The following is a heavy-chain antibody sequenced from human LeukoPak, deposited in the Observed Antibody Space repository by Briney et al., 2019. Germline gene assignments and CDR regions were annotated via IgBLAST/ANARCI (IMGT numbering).Heavy chain of an antibody. CDR1: GGSISSGGYY. J-gene: IGHJ4*02. CDR3: ARAGTVTTPRD. CDR2: IYYSGST. D-gene: IGHD4-17*01. Sequence: SQTLSLTCTVSGGSISSGGYYWSWIRQHPGTGLEWIGYIYYSGSTNYNPSLKSRVTISVDTSKNQFSLKLNSVTAADTAVYYCARAGTVTTPRDWRQGTLVTVSS. V-gene: IGHV4-31*03.